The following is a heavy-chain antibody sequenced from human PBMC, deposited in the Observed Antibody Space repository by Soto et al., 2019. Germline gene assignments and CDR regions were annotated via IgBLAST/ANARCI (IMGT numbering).Heavy chain of an antibody. CDR3: ARDLDYGDYYYYGMDV. V-gene: IGHV3-21*01. Sequence: PGGSLRLSCAASGFTFSSYSMNWVRQAPGKGLEWVSSISSSSSYIYYADSVKGRFTISRENAKNSLYLQMNSLRAEDTAVYYCARDLDYGDYYYYGMDVWGQGTTVTVSS. J-gene: IGHJ6*02. CDR1: GFTFSSYS. CDR2: ISSSSSYI. D-gene: IGHD4-17*01.